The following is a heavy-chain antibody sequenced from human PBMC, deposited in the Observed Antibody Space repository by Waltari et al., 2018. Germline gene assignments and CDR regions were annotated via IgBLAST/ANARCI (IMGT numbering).Heavy chain of an antibody. Sequence: QVQLVQSGAEVKKPGSSVKVSCKASGGTFSSYAISWVRQAPGQGLEWMGGIIPILGIANYAQKCQGRVTITADESTSTAYMELSSLRSEDTAVYYCARDKGYSGYDPPFDYWGQGTLVTVSS. CDR1: GGTFSSYA. CDR3: ARDKGYSGYDPPFDY. V-gene: IGHV1-69*04. CDR2: IIPILGIA. J-gene: IGHJ4*02. D-gene: IGHD5-12*01.